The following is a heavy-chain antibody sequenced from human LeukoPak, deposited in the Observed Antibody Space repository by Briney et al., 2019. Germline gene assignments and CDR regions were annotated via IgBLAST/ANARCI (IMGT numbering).Heavy chain of an antibody. J-gene: IGHJ4*02. V-gene: IGHV4-34*01. CDR3: ARRRWATAYFDY. Sequence: PSETLSLPCAVYGGSFSGYYWSWIRQPPGKGLEWIGEINHSGSTNYNPSLKSRVTISVDTSKNQFSLKLSSVTAADTAVYYCARRRWATAYFDYWGQGTLVTVSS. CDR2: INHSGST. D-gene: IGHD5-24*01. CDR1: GGSFSGYY.